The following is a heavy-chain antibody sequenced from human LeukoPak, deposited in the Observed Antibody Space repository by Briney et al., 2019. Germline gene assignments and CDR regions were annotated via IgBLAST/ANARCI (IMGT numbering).Heavy chain of an antibody. CDR1: GYTFTSYG. D-gene: IGHD3-22*01. CDR2: ISSYNGNT. Sequence: GASVKVSCKASGYTFTSYGISWVRQAPGQGLEWMGWISSYNGNTNYAQKLQGRVTMTTDISTSTAYMELRSLRSDDTAVYYCARTDYYDSSGYYYVLDYWGQGTLVTVSS. J-gene: IGHJ4*02. V-gene: IGHV1-18*01. CDR3: ARTDYYDSSGYYYVLDY.